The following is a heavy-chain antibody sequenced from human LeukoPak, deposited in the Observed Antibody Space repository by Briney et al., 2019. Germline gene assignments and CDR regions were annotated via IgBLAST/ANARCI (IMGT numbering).Heavy chain of an antibody. Sequence: SETLSLTCTVSGGSISSYYWTWIRQPPGKGLEWIGYIYYSGSTNYNPSLKSRVTISVDTSKNQFSLKLSSVTAADTAVYYCARDSGTTGEVKFDPWGQGTLVTVSS. V-gene: IGHV4-59*12. CDR3: ARDSGTTGEVKFDP. J-gene: IGHJ5*02. D-gene: IGHD3-10*01. CDR2: IYYSGST. CDR1: GGSISSYY.